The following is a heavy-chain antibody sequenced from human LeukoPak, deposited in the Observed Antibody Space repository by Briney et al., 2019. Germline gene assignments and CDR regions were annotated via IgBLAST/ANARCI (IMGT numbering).Heavy chain of an antibody. V-gene: IGHV1-69*01. CDR3: AKAIGYCSSISCSPFDY. J-gene: IGHJ4*02. D-gene: IGHD2-2*01. CDR1: GGTFSSYA. CDR2: IIPIFGTA. Sequence: SVKVSCKASGGTFSSYAISWVRQAPGQGLEWMGGIIPIFGTANYAQKFQGRVTITADESTSTAYMELSSLRAEDTAVYYCAKAIGYCSSISCSPFDYWGQGTLVTVSS.